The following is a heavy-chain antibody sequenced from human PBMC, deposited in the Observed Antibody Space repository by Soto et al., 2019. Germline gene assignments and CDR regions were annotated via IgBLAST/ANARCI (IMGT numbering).Heavy chain of an antibody. CDR3: ARSPSSGWYYFDY. D-gene: IGHD6-19*01. Sequence: PGGSLRLSCVASGFIFSDHYMDWVRQAPGKGLEWVGRTRNKANDYTTEYAASVKGRSIISRDDSKNSLYLQMHSLRAEDTAVYYCARSPSSGWYYFDYWGQGTLVTVSS. J-gene: IGHJ4*02. V-gene: IGHV3-72*01. CDR1: GFIFSDHY. CDR2: TRNKANDYTT.